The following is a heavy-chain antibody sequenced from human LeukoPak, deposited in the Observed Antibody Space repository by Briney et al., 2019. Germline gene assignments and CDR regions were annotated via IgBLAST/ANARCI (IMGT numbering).Heavy chain of an antibody. CDR2: INPNSGGT. J-gene: IGHJ4*02. D-gene: IGHD1-26*01. V-gene: IGHV1-2*02. Sequence: GASVKVSCKASGYTFTGYYMHWVRQAPGQGLEWMGWINPNSGGTNYAQKFQGRVTMTRDTPISTAYMELSRLRSDDTAVYYCARDLGDSGSYYEGNYWGQGTLVTVSS. CDR3: ARDLGDSGSYYEGNY. CDR1: GYTFTGYY.